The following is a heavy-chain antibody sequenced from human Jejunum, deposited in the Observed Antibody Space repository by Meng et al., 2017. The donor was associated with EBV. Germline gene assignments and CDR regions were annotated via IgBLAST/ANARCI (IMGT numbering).Heavy chain of an antibody. Sequence: QITLKGSGPPLVKPTPTLTLTCTFSVFSLTTGGVGVAWIRQPPGKALEWLGYIYWNDDKQYSPSLKSRLTITKDTSKNQVVLTMTNMDPVDTATYYCARRLNLDYRSGTYNCLDPWGQGTLVTVSS. V-gene: IGHV2-5*01. D-gene: IGHD3-10*01. CDR1: VFSLTTGGVG. CDR2: IYWNDDK. CDR3: ARRLNLDYRSGTYNCLDP. J-gene: IGHJ5*02.